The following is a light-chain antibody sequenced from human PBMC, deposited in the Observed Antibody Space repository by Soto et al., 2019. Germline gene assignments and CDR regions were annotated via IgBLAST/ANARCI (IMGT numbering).Light chain of an antibody. CDR3: HSYDVSLRGPA. CDR1: RSNIGAGYD. J-gene: IGLJ2*01. V-gene: IGLV1-40*01. Sequence: QAVVTQPPSLSGAPGQRVTISCTGSRSNIGAGYDVHWYQHLPGTAPKVLIFDNSNRPSGVPDRFSGSKSGTSASLAITGLQAEEEAVYYCHSYDVSLRGPAFGGGTQLTVL. CDR2: DNS.